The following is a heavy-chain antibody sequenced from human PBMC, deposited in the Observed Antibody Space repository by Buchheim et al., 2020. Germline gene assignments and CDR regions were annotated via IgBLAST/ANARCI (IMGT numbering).Heavy chain of an antibody. J-gene: IGHJ4*02. CDR1: GFTFSRYA. CDR3: ARDILGWCTPYLCFQIEN. D-gene: IGHD2-8*01. Sequence: QEQLVESGGGVVQPGRSLRLSCAASGFTFSRYAMHWVRQAPGKGLEWVAAISKDGNNQYYADSAKGRFTISRDDSRNTLFLQMSGLRVEDTGVYYCARDILGWCTPYLCFQIENWGQGTL. CDR2: ISKDGNNQ. V-gene: IGHV3-30*04.